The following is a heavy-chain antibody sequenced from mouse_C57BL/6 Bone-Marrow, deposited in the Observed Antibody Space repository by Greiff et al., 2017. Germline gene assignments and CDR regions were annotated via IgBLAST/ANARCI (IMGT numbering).Heavy chain of an antibody. J-gene: IGHJ1*03. V-gene: IGHV1-82*01. CDR1: GYAFSSSW. Sequence: QVQLQQSGPELVKPGASVKISCTASGYAFSSSWMNWVKQRPGQGLEWIGRIYPGDGDTNYNGKFKGKATLTADKSSSTAYMHLSSLTSEDSAVYFCARRGYLRYFDVWGTGTTVTVSS. CDR2: IYPGDGDT. CDR3: ARRGYLRYFDV.